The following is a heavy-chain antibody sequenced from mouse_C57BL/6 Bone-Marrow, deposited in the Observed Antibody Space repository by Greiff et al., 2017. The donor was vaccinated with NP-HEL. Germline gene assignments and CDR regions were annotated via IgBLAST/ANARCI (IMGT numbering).Heavy chain of an antibody. CDR2: INPYNGGT. Sequence: VQLKESGPVLVKPGASVKMSCKASGYTFTDYYMNWVKQSHGKSLEWIGVINPYNGGTSYNQKFKGKATLTVDKSSSTAYMELNSLTSEDSAVYYCARRSYGSSPWFAYWGQGTLVTVSA. J-gene: IGHJ3*01. CDR3: ARRSYGSSPWFAY. D-gene: IGHD1-1*01. V-gene: IGHV1-19*01. CDR1: GYTFTDYY.